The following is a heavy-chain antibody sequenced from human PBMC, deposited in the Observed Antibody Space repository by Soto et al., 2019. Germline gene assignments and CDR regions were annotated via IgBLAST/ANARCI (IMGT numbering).Heavy chain of an antibody. J-gene: IGHJ4*02. CDR1: GFTFTDYW. CDR2: INSDGSRT. D-gene: IGHD4-4*01. CDR3: ARETYRGFYFDY. Sequence: PGGSLRLSCAAPGFTFTDYWSHWVRQAPGKGLLWVSRINSDGSRTSYADSVTGRFTISRDNAKNTLYLQMNSLRVEDTALYYCARETYRGFYFDYWGQGTLVTVYS. V-gene: IGHV3-74*01.